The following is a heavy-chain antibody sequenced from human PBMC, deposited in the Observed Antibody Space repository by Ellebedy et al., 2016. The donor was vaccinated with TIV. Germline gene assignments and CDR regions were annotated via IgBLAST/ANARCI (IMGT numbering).Heavy chain of an antibody. CDR2: ISDNGRRT. Sequence: GGSLRLXCAASGFSFSNFGMSWVRQAPGKGLEWVATISDNGRRTYYADSVEGRFTISRDNFKGTLYLQMNTLRVEDTAEYLCTNDAFVVKTFEPVDYWGQGTLVTVSS. J-gene: IGHJ4*02. V-gene: IGHV3-23*01. D-gene: IGHD1-14*01. CDR3: TNDAFVVKTFEPVDY. CDR1: GFSFSNFG.